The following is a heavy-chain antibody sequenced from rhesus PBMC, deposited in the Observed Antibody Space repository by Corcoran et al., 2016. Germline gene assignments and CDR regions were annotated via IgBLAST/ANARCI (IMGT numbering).Heavy chain of an antibody. V-gene: IGHV4-80*01. CDR1: GGSFSSYW. CDR2: INGNSGST. CDR3: ARLKRYSGSYLFDY. D-gene: IGHD1-44*02. Sequence: QVQLQESGPGLVKPSETLSLTCAVSGGSFSSYWWSWIPQPPGKGLEWIGEINGNSGSTNYNPSLKSRVTISKDASKNQFSLKLSSVTAADTAVYYCARLKRYSGSYLFDYWGQGVLVTVSS. J-gene: IGHJ4*01.